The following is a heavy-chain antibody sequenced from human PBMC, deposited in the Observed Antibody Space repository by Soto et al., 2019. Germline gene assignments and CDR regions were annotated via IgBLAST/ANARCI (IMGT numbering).Heavy chain of an antibody. V-gene: IGHV1-18*01. J-gene: IGHJ4*02. CDR3: ATWGKRTMVTGKGDY. Sequence: QVQLVQSGAEVKQPGASVKVSCKASGYTFTSYGISWVRQAPGQGLEWMGWISAYNGNTNYAQKLQGRVTMTTDTSTSTAYMELRSLRSDDTAVYYCATWGKRTMVTGKGDYWGQGTLVTVSS. CDR2: ISAYNGNT. D-gene: IGHD5-18*01. CDR1: GYTFTSYG.